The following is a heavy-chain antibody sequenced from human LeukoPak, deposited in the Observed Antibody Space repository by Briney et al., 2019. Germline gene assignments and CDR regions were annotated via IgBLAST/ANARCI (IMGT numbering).Heavy chain of an antibody. CDR2: IKSTGDTT. J-gene: IGHJ4*02. V-gene: IGHV1-46*01. D-gene: IGHD2-2*01. CDR1: GYTFTSYH. CDR3: VRENAHTYYFDF. Sequence: ASVQVSCKTSGYTFTSYHMHWVRQAPGQGLEWVAIIKSTGDTTVYAQKFQGRVTVTRDTSTSTVYMDLSSLSSEDTAVYYCVRENAHTYYFDFWGPGTLVTVSS.